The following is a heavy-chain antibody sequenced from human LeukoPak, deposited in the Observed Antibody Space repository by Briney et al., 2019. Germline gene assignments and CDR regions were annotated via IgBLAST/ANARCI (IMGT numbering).Heavy chain of an antibody. Sequence: GGAPRPSRAASGFSLSWDSMKWGRPAPREGVGGVSYITSSSSAICYADSVKGRFTISRDNAKNSLYLQMNSLRAEDTAVYYCARVRGSYHFDYWGQGTLVTVSS. V-gene: IGHV3-48*01. CDR1: GFSLSWDS. CDR3: ARVRGSYHFDY. D-gene: IGHD1-26*01. J-gene: IGHJ4*02. CDR2: ITSSSSAI.